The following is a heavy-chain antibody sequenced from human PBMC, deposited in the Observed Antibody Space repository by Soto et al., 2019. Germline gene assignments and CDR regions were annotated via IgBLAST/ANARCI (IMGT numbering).Heavy chain of an antibody. CDR1: GGTFSSYA. CDR2: IIPIFGTA. Sequence: SVKVSCKASGGTFSSYAISWVRQAPGQGLEWMGGIIPIFGTANYAQKFQGRVTITADESTSTAYMELSSLRSEDTAVYYCARVSPPDLNVDTAMVNRPVVFDIWGPVPMVTVSS. J-gene: IGHJ3*02. CDR3: ARVSPPDLNVDTAMVNRPVVFDI. D-gene: IGHD5-18*01. V-gene: IGHV1-69*13.